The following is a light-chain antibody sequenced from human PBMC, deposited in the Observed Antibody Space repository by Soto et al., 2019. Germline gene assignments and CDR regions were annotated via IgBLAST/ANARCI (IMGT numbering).Light chain of an antibody. Sequence: EIVLTQSTGTLSLSPGERATLSCRASPSVGTLFACYQQKPGQAPRLLISDASNRATCIPARFSGTGSVTDFTLTISSLEPEDSAVYYCQQRSNCPPLPFGGGTRVEIK. J-gene: IGKJ4*01. CDR3: QQRSNCPPLP. CDR2: DAS. CDR1: PSVGTL. V-gene: IGKV3-11*01.